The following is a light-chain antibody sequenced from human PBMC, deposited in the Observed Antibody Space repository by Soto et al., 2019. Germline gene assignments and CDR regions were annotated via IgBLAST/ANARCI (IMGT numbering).Light chain of an antibody. V-gene: IGKV3-20*01. J-gene: IGKJ5*01. CDR1: QSVSSSY. CDR3: QQYGSSPPFA. CDR2: GAS. Sequence: EIVLTQSPGTLSLSPGERATYSCRASQSVSSSYLAWYQQKPGQAPRLLIYGASSRATGIPDRFSGSGSGTDLPLTISRLEPEDFAVYYCQQYGSSPPFAFGQGTRLEIK.